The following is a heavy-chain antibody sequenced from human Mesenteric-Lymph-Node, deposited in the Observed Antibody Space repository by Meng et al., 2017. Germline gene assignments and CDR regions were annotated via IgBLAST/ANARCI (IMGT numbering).Heavy chain of an antibody. V-gene: IGHV3-74*01. CDR3: ARNYDGGVDY. Sequence: EVQLVESGGGLVQPGGSLRLSCAASGFTFSSYVMYWVRQAPGKGLEWVSRINNDGRSTGYADSVKGRFTISRENAKNTLYLQMNSLRAEDTAVYYCARNYDGGVDYWGQGTLVTVPQ. CDR1: GFTFSSYV. J-gene: IGHJ4*02. CDR2: INNDGRST. D-gene: IGHD4-23*01.